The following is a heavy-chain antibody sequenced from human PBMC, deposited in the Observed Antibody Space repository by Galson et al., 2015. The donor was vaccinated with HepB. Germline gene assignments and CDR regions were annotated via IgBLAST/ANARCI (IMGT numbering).Heavy chain of an antibody. D-gene: IGHD2-15*01. CDR1: GGSFSGYG. Sequence: VQVSCKASGGSFSGYGFTWVRQAPGQGLEWMGGIIPIFGTANYAQKFQDRVTITADEFTNTAYMELSSLRSEDTSVYYCARDRGYCSGGSCLYWYFDLWGRGTQVTVSS. V-gene: IGHV1-69*01. CDR2: IIPIFGTA. CDR3: ARDRGYCSGGSCLYWYFDL. J-gene: IGHJ2*01.